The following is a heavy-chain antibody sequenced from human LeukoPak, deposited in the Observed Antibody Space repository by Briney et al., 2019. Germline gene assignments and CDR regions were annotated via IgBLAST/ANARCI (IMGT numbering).Heavy chain of an antibody. CDR2: INHSGST. CDR1: GFTFSSYA. CDR3: ARGLYDAFDI. Sequence: GSLRLSCAASGFTFSSYAMSWIRQPPGKGLEWIGEINHSGSTNYNPSLKSRVTISVDTSKNQFSLKLSSVTAADTAVYYCARGLYDAFDIWGQGTMVTVSS. J-gene: IGHJ3*02. V-gene: IGHV4-34*08.